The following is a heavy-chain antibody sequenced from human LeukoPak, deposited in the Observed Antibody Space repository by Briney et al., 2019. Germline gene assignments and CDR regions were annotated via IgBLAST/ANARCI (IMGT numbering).Heavy chain of an antibody. V-gene: IGHV3-48*04. D-gene: IGHD6-19*01. CDR3: ARCAQWLVDAFDI. J-gene: IGHJ3*02. CDR2: ISSSSGTI. CDR1: GFTFSSHW. Sequence: GGSLRLSCAASGFTFSSHWMSWVRQAPGKGLEWVSYISSSSGTIYYADSVKGRFTISRDNAKNSLYLQMNSLRAEDTAVYYCARCAQWLVDAFDIWGQGTMVTVSS.